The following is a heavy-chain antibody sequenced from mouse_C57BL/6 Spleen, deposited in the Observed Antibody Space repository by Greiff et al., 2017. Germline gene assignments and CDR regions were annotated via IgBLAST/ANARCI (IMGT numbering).Heavy chain of an antibody. CDR1: GYSFTGYY. J-gene: IGHJ2*01. CDR2: INPSTGGT. Sequence: VQLQQSGPELVKPGASVKISCKASGYSFTGYYMNWVKQSPEKSLEWIGEINPSTGGTTYNQKFKAKATLTVDKSSSTAYMQLKSLTSEDSAVYYCARGGSSYYFDYWGQGTTLTVSS. V-gene: IGHV1-42*01. CDR3: ARGGSSYYFDY. D-gene: IGHD1-1*01.